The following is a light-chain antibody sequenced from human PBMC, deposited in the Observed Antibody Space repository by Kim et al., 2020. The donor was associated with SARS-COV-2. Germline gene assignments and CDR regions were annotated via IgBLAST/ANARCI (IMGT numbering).Light chain of an antibody. Sequence: ESVGDTINITCRASQSMSTSLAWYQQKPQKAPKALVYGASSLQSRVPSRFSGSGSGTDFTLTISSLQPEDFATYYCQQYITYPRAFGRGAKVEIK. V-gene: IGKV1D-16*01. CDR1: QSMSTS. J-gene: IGKJ1*01. CDR3: QQYITYPRA. CDR2: GAS.